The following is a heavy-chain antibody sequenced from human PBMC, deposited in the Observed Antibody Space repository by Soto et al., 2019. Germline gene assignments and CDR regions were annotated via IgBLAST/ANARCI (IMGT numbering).Heavy chain of an antibody. CDR1: GLTFTSYS. CDR3: ARDRGYTYGFDY. D-gene: IGHD5-18*01. Sequence: EVQLVESGGGLVQPGGSLRLSCAASGLTFTSYSMSWVRQAPGKGLEWVSFISSSSSTIYYADSVKGRFTISRDNAKNSLYLQMNSLRDEDTAVYYCARDRGYTYGFDYWGQGTLVTVSS. CDR2: ISSSSSTI. J-gene: IGHJ4*02. V-gene: IGHV3-48*02.